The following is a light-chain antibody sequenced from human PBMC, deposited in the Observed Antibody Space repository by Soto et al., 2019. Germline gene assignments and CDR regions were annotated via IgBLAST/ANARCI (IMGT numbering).Light chain of an antibody. CDR1: QGVSSA. J-gene: IGKJ1*01. Sequence: IQLTQSTSSLSASVGDRVTITCRAGQGVSSALAWYQQKPGKAPNLLISASSTLQTGVPSRFSGSGSGTDVALTISSLQPEDFATYYCQQIDSYPRTFGQGTKVEIK. CDR3: QQIDSYPRT. CDR2: ASS. V-gene: IGKV1-9*01.